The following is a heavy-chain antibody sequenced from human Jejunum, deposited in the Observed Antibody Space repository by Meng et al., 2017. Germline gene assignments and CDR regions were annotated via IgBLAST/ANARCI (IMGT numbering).Heavy chain of an antibody. V-gene: IGHV4-30-2*01. CDR2: SYHTGSS. Sequence: QVQLQESGPGLVKPSQTLSLTCAVSGGSISSGAYSWSWIRQPPGKGLEWIGHSYHTGSSNYNPSLESRVTISVDRSKNQFSLKLTSVTAADTAVYYCARASVGNCGGDCYSPHWFNPWGQGTLVTVSS. CDR3: ARASVGNCGGDCYSPHWFNP. D-gene: IGHD2-21*02. CDR1: GGSISSGAYS. J-gene: IGHJ5*02.